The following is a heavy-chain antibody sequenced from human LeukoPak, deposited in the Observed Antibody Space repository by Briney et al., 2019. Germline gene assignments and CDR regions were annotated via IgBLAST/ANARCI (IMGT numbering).Heavy chain of an antibody. Sequence: SETLSLTCAVYGGSFSGYYWSWIRQPPGKGLEWIGEINHSGSTNYNPSLKSRVTISVDTSKNQFSLKLSSVTAADTAVYYCARATNYDILTGYLGSIDYWGQGTLVTVSS. J-gene: IGHJ4*02. V-gene: IGHV4-34*01. CDR3: ARATNYDILTGYLGSIDY. D-gene: IGHD3-9*01. CDR1: GGSFSGYY. CDR2: INHSGST.